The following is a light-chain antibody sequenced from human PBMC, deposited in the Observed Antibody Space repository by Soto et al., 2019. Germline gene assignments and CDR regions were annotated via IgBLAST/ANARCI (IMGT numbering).Light chain of an antibody. V-gene: IGLV1-44*01. CDR1: SSNIGSHT. J-gene: IGLJ2*01. CDR2: SNN. CDR3: AAWDDSLNGVI. Sequence: QSVLTQPHSASGTPGQRITLSCSGSSSNIGSHTVNWHQQVPGTAPKLLIYSNNERPSVVPDRFSGSKSGTSASLAISGLQSGDEADYYCAAWDDSLNGVIFGGGTKLTV.